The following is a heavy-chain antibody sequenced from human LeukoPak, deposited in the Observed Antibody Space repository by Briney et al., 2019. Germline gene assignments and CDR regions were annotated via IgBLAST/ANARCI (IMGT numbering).Heavy chain of an antibody. CDR3: ARRDIVVIVSASDY. V-gene: IGHV3-23*01. CDR2: ITASGDRT. J-gene: IGHJ4*02. Sequence: PGESLRLSCAASGFTFSDYVMIWVRQAPGKGLEWVSGITASGDRTYYADSVKGWFTMSRDNSKNTVFLQMSSLRVDDTAVYYCARRDIVVIVSASDYWGQGTLVTVSS. CDR1: GFTFSDYV. D-gene: IGHD2-2*01.